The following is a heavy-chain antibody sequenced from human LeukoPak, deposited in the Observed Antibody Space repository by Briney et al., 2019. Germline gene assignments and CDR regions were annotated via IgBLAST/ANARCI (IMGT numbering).Heavy chain of an antibody. D-gene: IGHD1-7*01. J-gene: IGHJ4*02. CDR3: ARRNFDYFDS. Sequence: GASVKVSCNTSGYTFTNYDINWVRQATGQGLEWMGWMSPNSGDTGCAQKFQDRVTMTRNTSISTAYMELSSLRSDDTAVYYCARRNFDYFDSWGQGTLVTVSS. V-gene: IGHV1-8*01. CDR2: MSPNSGDT. CDR1: GYTFTNYD.